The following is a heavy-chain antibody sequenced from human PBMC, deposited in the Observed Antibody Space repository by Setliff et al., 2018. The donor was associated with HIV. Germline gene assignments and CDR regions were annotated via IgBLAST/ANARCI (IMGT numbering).Heavy chain of an antibody. D-gene: IGHD3-3*01. CDR2: MNPYSGDT. CDR1: GYTFTNYD. CDR3: TRGPWGYDFWNGPSPMEV. Sequence: ASVKVSCKSLGYTFTNYDISWVRQAAGQGLEWMARMNPYSGDTVLAQRFHGRVTLTRNSSKRTAYMALSSLRYEDTAVYYCTRGPWGYDFWNGPSPMEVWGQGTTVTVSS. J-gene: IGHJ6*02. V-gene: IGHV1-8*01.